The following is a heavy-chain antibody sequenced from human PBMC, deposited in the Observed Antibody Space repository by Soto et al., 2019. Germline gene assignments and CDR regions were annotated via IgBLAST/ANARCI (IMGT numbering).Heavy chain of an antibody. CDR3: ARGPGDLGYFDY. CDR1: GYTFTRYD. V-gene: IGHV1-8*01. CDR2: MNPYNGNT. Sequence: QVQLVQSGAEVKKPGASVQVSCKTSGYTFTRYDINWVRLAPGQGLEWVGWMNPYNGNTCFGQKFEGRVTMTRNTSISTAYMELSSLTSEDTAVYYCARGPGDLGYFDYWCQGALVTVSS. D-gene: IGHD3-10*01. J-gene: IGHJ4*02.